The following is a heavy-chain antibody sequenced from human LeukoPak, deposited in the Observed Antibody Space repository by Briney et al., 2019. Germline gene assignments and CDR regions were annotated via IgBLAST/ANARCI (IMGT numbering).Heavy chain of an antibody. CDR1: GGTFSSYA. CDR2: IIPIFGTA. J-gene: IGHJ4*02. D-gene: IGHD6-19*01. V-gene: IGHV1-69*13. Sequence: SVKVSCKASGGTFSSYAISWVRQAPGQGLEWMGGIIPIFGTANYAQKFQGRVTITADESMSTAYMELSSLRSEDTAVYYCARGIAVAGTFDYWGQGTLVTVSS. CDR3: ARGIAVAGTFDY.